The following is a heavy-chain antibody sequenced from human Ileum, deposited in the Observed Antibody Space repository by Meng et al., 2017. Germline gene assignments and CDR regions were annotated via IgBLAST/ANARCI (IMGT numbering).Heavy chain of an antibody. D-gene: IGHD7-27*01. CDR2: AGT. CDR3: ARDHWGSLDY. V-gene: IGHV4-61*08. J-gene: IGHJ4*02. CDR1: GGSVSTSDYQ. Sequence: VPLQESGPGLVRPPETLSLICTVSGGSVSTSDYQWGWIRQPPGKGLEWIGYAGTNYNPSLKSRVTISVDTSKRQFSLKLTSVTAADTAVYYCARDHWGSLDYWGQGILVTVSS.